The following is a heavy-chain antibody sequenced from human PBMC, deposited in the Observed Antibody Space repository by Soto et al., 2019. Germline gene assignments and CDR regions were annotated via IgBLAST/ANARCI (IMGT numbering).Heavy chain of an antibody. V-gene: IGHV1-69*13. CDR2: IIPIFGTA. J-gene: IGHJ6*02. D-gene: IGHD3-3*02. Sequence: ASVKVSCKASGGTVSSYAISWVRQAPGQGLEWMGGIIPIFGTANYAQKFQGRVTITADESTSTAYMELSSLRSEDTAVYYCAREIRGYYYGMDVWGQGTTVTV. CDR3: AREIRGYYYGMDV. CDR1: GGTVSSYA.